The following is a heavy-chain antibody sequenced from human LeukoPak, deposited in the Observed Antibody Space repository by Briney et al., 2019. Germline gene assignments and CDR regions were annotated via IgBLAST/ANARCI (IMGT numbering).Heavy chain of an antibody. CDR1: GGTFSSYA. CDR3: ARDSRGTRKQYCGGDCYYFDY. D-gene: IGHD2-21*02. Sequence: SVKVSCKASGGTFSSYAISWVRQAPGQGLEWMGGIIPIFGTANYAQKFQGRVTITADESTSTAYMELSSLRSEDTAVYYCARDSRGTRKQYCGGDCYYFDYWGQGTLVTVSS. V-gene: IGHV1-69*13. CDR2: IIPIFGTA. J-gene: IGHJ4*02.